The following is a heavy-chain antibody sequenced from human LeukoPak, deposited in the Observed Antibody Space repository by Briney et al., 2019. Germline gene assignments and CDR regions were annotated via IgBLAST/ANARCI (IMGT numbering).Heavy chain of an antibody. D-gene: IGHD1-26*01. CDR2: INPNSGDT. Sequence: ASVKVSCKASGYTLTGYYMHWVRQAPGQGLEWMGWINPNSGDTNSAKKFQGRVTMTGDTSISKAYMELNKLRSDGTAVQYFARMHGSGTYNWDAFDIWGQGTMVTVSS. J-gene: IGHJ3*02. CDR3: ARMHGSGTYNWDAFDI. V-gene: IGHV1-2*02. CDR1: GYTLTGYY.